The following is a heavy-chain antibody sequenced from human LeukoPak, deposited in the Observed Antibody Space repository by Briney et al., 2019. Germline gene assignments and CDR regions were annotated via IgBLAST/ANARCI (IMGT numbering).Heavy chain of an antibody. CDR1: GFAFSSYA. V-gene: IGHV3-23*01. J-gene: IGHJ5*02. Sequence: GSPRLSCAASGFAFSSYAMSWVRQAPGKGLEWVSAISGSGGSTYYADSVKGRFTISRDNSKNTLYLQMNSLRAEDTAVYYCAKDTRRYCSGGSCSSNWFDPWGQGTLVTVSS. CDR3: AKDTRRYCSGGSCSSNWFDP. D-gene: IGHD2-15*01. CDR2: ISGSGGST.